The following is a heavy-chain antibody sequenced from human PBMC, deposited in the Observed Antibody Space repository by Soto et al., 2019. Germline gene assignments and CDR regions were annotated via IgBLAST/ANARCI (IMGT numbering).Heavy chain of an antibody. Sequence: SVTRSHTWAVDYGSFSCYYWVLIRQPPGKGLVWIGEINHSGSTNYNPSLKSRVTISVDTSKNQFSLKLSSVTAADTAVYYCARARGVVATIRGGSWRELGRYYFDYWGQGTLVTVSS. J-gene: IGHJ4*02. CDR1: YGSFSCYY. D-gene: IGHD5-12*01. V-gene: IGHV4-34*01. CDR2: INHSGST. CDR3: ARARGVVATIRGGSWRELGRYYFDY.